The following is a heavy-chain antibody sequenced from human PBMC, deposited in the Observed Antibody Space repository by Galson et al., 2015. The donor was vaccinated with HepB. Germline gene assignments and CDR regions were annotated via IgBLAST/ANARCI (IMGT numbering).Heavy chain of an antibody. D-gene: IGHD6-13*01. CDR2: INPNSGGT. J-gene: IGHJ5*02. CDR1: GYTFTGYY. CDR3: ARGVPIAAAGTEGWFDP. V-gene: IGHV1-2*02. Sequence: SCKASGYTFTGYYMHWVRQAPGQGLEWMGWINPNSGGTNYAQKFQGRVTMTRDTSISTAYMELSRLRSDDTAVYYCARGVPIAAAGTEGWFDPWGQGTLVTVSS.